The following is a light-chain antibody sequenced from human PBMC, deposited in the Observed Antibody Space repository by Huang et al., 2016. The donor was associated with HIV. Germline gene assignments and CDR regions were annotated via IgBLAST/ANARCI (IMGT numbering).Light chain of an antibody. V-gene: IGKV1-33*01. CDR1: QDITNF. Sequence: DIQMTQSPSSLSASVGDRVTITCQASQDITNFLNWYQQKPGKAPKVLMYDASTLERGVPSRFSGSGSGTDFSFTISSLQPEDIATYYCQQYDQYPFTFGGGTKVEI. CDR3: QQYDQYPFT. J-gene: IGKJ4*01. CDR2: DAS.